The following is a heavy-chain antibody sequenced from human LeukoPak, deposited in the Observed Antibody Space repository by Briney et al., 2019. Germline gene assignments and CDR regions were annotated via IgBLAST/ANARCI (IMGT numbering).Heavy chain of an antibody. CDR3: ARDLKRASPTCYDFWSGPSHFDY. V-gene: IGHV1-18*01. J-gene: IGHJ4*02. CDR1: GYTFTSYG. D-gene: IGHD3-3*01. Sequence: ASVKVSCKASGYTFTSYGISWVRQAPGQGLEWMGWISAYNGNTNYAQKLQGRVTMTTDTSTSTAYMELRSLRSDDTAVYYCARDLKRASPTCYDFWSGPSHFDYWGQGTLVTVSS. CDR2: ISAYNGNT.